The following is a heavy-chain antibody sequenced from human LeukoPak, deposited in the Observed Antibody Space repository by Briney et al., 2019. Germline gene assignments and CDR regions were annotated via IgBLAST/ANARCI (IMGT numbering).Heavy chain of an antibody. D-gene: IGHD3-22*01. CDR2: IKTDGSEK. CDR3: ATYSSLNRREFQF. CDR1: GFTFSNYW. V-gene: IGHV3-7*01. J-gene: IGHJ1*01. Sequence: GGSLRLSCAASGFTFSNYWMGWVRQAPGKGLQWVANIKTDGSEKYYVDSVKGRFTISRDNAKNSLYLQMNSLRAEDTAVYYCATYSSLNRREFQFWGQGTLLTVSS.